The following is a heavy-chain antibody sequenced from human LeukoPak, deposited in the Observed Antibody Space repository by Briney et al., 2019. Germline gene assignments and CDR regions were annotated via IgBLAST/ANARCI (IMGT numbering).Heavy chain of an antibody. Sequence: ASVKVSCKASGGTFISYAISWVRQAPGQGLEWMGWISAYNGNTNYAQKLQGRVTMTTDTSTSTAYMELRSLRSDDTAVYYCARDATMIVVVSRNALDAFDIWGQGTMVTVSS. CDR3: ARDATMIVVVSRNALDAFDI. CDR1: GGTFISYA. D-gene: IGHD3-22*01. J-gene: IGHJ3*02. V-gene: IGHV1-18*01. CDR2: ISAYNGNT.